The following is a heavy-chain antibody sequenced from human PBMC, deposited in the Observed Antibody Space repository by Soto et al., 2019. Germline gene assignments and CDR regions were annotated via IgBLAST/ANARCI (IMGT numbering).Heavy chain of an antibody. J-gene: IGHJ6*02. D-gene: IGHD4-17*01. CDR2: IYYTGST. CDR1: GGSIRSRGYY. CDR3: ARSTLYGDYYYGMDV. Sequence: QVQLQESGPGLVKPSQTLSLTCTVSGGSIRSRGYYWSWIRQYPGKGLECIGHIYYTGSTYYNPSLESRVTMSVDTSKSQFSLKLSSVTAADTAVYYCARSTLYGDYYYGMDVWGQGTTVTVSS. V-gene: IGHV4-31*03.